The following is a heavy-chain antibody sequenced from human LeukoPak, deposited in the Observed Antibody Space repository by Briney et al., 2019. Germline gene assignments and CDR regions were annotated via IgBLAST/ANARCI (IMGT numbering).Heavy chain of an antibody. D-gene: IGHD4-11*01. Sequence: GGSLRLSCVVSGFTFSNNYMSWVRQAPRKGLEWVSLIYSGGSTYYADSVKGRFTISRDNSKNTVYLQMNSLRAEDTAVYYCARAPHYSNYGPYYYGMDVWGQGTTVTVSS. J-gene: IGHJ6*02. CDR3: ARAPHYSNYGPYYYGMDV. V-gene: IGHV3-66*01. CDR2: IYSGGST. CDR1: GFTFSNNY.